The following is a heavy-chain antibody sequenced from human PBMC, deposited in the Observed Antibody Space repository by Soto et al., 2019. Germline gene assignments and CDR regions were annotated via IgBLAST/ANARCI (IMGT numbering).Heavy chain of an antibody. CDR1: GFVSTNHN. CDR3: ASDYGSNWRL. V-gene: IGHV1-3*01. Sequence: QAHLVQSGAEVKMPGDSVQVSCKASGFVSTNHNFHWVRQAPGQSLEWMGRINAGNGNTQYAQNFQGRVTFTSDPSANTAFMELTNLRLEDRAMYYCASDYGSNWRLWGQGTLVSVSS. D-gene: IGHD6-19*01. J-gene: IGHJ4*02. CDR2: INAGNGNT.